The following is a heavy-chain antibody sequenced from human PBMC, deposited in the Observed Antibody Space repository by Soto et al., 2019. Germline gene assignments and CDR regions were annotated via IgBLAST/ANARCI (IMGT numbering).Heavy chain of an antibody. CDR1: GISLSSTGEG. CDR3: AHRQNEYRTSRHFDY. V-gene: IGHV2-5*02. D-gene: IGHD5-12*01. J-gene: IGHJ4*02. CDR2: IYWDDDD. Sequence: QITLEESGPTLVKPTQTLTLTCSVSGISLSSTGEGVGWIRQPPGKALEWLEFIYWDDDDRYSPSLKSRLTITKDSSKNQVVLTMTNMGPVDTATYYCAHRQNEYRTSRHFDYWGQGTLVTVSS.